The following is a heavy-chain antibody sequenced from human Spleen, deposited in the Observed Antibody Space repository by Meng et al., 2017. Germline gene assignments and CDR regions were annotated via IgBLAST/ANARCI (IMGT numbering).Heavy chain of an antibody. J-gene: IGHJ4*02. V-gene: IGHV1-46*01. Sequence: QVQRVQSGGEVKKPGASVKVSCKPSGYNFPDYWLHWVRQAPGQGLEWMGIINPSGGSTSYAQKFQGRVTMTRDTSTSTVYMELSGLRSDDTAMYYCARDEDISAAGKLFGNYWGQGTLVTVSS. D-gene: IGHD6-25*01. CDR1: GYNFPDYW. CDR2: INPSGGST. CDR3: ARDEDISAAGKLFGNY.